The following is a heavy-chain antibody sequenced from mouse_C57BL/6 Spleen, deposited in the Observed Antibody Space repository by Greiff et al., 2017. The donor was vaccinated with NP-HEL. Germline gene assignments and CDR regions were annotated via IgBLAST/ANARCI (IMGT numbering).Heavy chain of an antibody. CDR2: ISNLAYSI. CDR3: ARHGYAGGFAY. J-gene: IGHJ3*01. CDR1: GFTFSDYG. D-gene: IGHD2-14*01. Sequence: EVQLVESGGGLVQPGGSLKLSCAASGFTFSDYGMAWVRQAPRKGPEWVAFISNLAYSIYYADTVTGRFTISRENAKNTLYLEMSSLRSEDTAMYYCARHGYAGGFAYWGQGTLVTVSA. V-gene: IGHV5-15*01.